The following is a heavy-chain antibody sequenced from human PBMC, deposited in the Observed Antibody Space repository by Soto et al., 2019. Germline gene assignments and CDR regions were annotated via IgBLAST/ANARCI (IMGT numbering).Heavy chain of an antibody. CDR2: IYYSGST. CDR1: GGSVSSGSYY. J-gene: IGHJ4*02. D-gene: IGHD2-15*01. V-gene: IGHV4-61*01. Sequence: QVQLQESGPGLVKPSETLSLTCTVSGGSVSSGSYYWSWIRQPPGKGLEWIGYIYYSGSTNYNPSLKSRVTISVDTSNNQFSLKLSSVTAADTAVYYCARGLPYCSGGSCYSDFDYWGQGTLVTVSS. CDR3: ARGLPYCSGGSCYSDFDY.